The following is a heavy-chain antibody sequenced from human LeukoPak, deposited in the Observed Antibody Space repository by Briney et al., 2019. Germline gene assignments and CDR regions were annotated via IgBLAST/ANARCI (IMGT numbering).Heavy chain of an antibody. CDR3: ARARAVRDSGSTFGY. V-gene: IGHV1-18*01. D-gene: IGHD3-10*01. Sequence: ASVKVSCKPSGYTFSTYGISWVRQAPGQGLEWMGWISTYNGNTYYALKLQGRVTMTTDTSTSTAYMELRSLRSDDTAVYYCARARAVRDSGSTFGYWGQGTLVTVSS. CDR2: ISTYNGNT. J-gene: IGHJ4*02. CDR1: GYTFSTYG.